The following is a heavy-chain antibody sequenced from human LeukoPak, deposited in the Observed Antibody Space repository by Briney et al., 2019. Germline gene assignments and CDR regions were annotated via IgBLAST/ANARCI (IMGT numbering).Heavy chain of an antibody. CDR3: AKEATGYSSSWYHGYYCDY. Sequence: GGSLRLSCAASGFTFSSYGMHWVRKAPGKGLEGVAYIRYDGSNKYYADSVKGRFTISRDNSKHTLYLQMNSLRAEDTSVYYCAKEATGYSSSWYHGYYCDYWRQGTLVTVSS. V-gene: IGHV3-30*02. D-gene: IGHD6-13*01. CDR2: IRYDGSNK. CDR1: GFTFSSYG. J-gene: IGHJ4*02.